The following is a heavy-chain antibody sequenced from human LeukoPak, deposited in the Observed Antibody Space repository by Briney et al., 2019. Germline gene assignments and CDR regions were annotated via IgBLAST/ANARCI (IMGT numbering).Heavy chain of an antibody. V-gene: IGHV3-30*02. Sequence: PGGSLRLSCAASGFTFSNYGMYWVRQAPGKGLEWVAFIRYDGRDKYYADSVKGRFTISRDNSKNTLYLQMNSLRAEDTAVYYCAREPYSGSYGPLDYWGQGTLVTVSS. D-gene: IGHD1-26*01. CDR2: IRYDGRDK. CDR3: AREPYSGSYGPLDY. CDR1: GFTFSNYG. J-gene: IGHJ4*02.